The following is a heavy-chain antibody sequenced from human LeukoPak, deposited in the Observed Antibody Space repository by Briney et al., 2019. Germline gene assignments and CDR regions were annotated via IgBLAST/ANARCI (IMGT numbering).Heavy chain of an antibody. CDR1: GFSFRSYG. Sequence: GGSLRLSCAASGFSFRSYGMHCVRQAPGKGLEWLSYLSSNRRTIYYAGSVRGRFTISRANAEISLYLQMRSLRAEDTAGFYCARTLSSCTGGKCYTSYYYAMDVWGQGATVTVSS. D-gene: IGHD2-15*01. V-gene: IGHV3-48*01. CDR3: ARTLSSCTGGKCYTSYYYAMDV. CDR2: LSSNRRTI. J-gene: IGHJ6*02.